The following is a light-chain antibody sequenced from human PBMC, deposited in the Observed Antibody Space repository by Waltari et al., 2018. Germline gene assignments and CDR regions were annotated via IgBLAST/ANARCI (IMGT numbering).Light chain of an antibody. Sequence: EIVMTQSPATLSVSPGERATLSCRASQSVSSNLAWYQQKPGQAPRLLIYGASTRATGIPARFSVSGSGTEFTLTISSLQSEDFAVYYCQQYNNFRFTFGPGTKVDIK. V-gene: IGKV3-15*01. CDR2: GAS. CDR1: QSVSSN. J-gene: IGKJ3*01. CDR3: QQYNNFRFT.